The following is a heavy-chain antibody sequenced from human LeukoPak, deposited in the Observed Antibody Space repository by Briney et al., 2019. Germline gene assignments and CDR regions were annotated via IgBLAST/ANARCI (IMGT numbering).Heavy chain of an antibody. Sequence: SGKLSCKASGAPFSSYAISGVRQAPGQRREWRGGIIVIFGIANYAHTFHRRVTITADESTSTAYMELSSLRSEETAVYYCARGQQWLVVWFDPWGQGNLVTVSS. CDR2: IIVIFGIA. CDR3: ARGQQWLVVWFDP. CDR1: GAPFSSYA. D-gene: IGHD6-19*01. J-gene: IGHJ5*02. V-gene: IGHV1-69*13.